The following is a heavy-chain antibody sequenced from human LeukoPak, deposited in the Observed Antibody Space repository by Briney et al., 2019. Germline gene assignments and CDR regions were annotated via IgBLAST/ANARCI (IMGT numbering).Heavy chain of an antibody. CDR1: GFIVNNNY. CDR3: GKIRLDSATGY. D-gene: IGHD2-15*01. J-gene: IGHJ4*02. V-gene: IGHV3-66*01. CDR2: FYSDGTT. Sequence: PGGSLRLSYVVSGFIVNNNYINWVRQAPGKGLEWVSVFYSDGTTYHADSVKGRFTISRDNAKNSLYLQMNSLRAEDTAVYYCGKIRLDSATGYWGQGTLVTVSS.